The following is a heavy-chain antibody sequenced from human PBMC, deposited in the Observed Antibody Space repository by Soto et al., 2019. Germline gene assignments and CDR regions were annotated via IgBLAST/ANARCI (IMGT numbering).Heavy chain of an antibody. V-gene: IGHV1-2*04. D-gene: IGHD2-15*01. CDR1: GYTFTGYY. J-gene: IGHJ6*02. Sequence: GASVKVSCKASGYTFTGYYMHWVRQAPGQGLEWMGWINPNSGGTNYAQKFQGWVTMTRDTSISTAYMELSRLRSDDTAVYYCARDSLLTHLYGTDVWGQGTTVTVSS. CDR3: ARDSLLTHLYGTDV. CDR2: INPNSGGT.